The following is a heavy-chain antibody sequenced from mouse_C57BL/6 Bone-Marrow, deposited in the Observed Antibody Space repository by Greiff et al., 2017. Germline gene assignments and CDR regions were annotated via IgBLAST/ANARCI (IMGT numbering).Heavy chain of an antibody. J-gene: IGHJ1*03. CDR2: ISNGGGST. V-gene: IGHV5-12*01. CDR3: ARDDHWYFDV. CDR1: GFTFSDYY. Sequence: EVMLVESGGGLVQPGGSLKLSCAASGFTFSDYYMYWVRQTPEKRLEWVAYISNGGGSTYYPDTVKGRFTIARDNAKNTLYLQMSRLKSEDTAMYYCARDDHWYFDVWGTGTTVTVSS.